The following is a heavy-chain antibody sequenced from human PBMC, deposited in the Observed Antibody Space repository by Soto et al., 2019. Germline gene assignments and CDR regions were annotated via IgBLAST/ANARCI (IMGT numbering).Heavy chain of an antibody. J-gene: IGHJ6*02. CDR1: GGTFSSYA. Sequence: GASVKVSCKASGGTFSSYAISWVRQAPGQGLEWMGGIIPIFGTANYAQKFQGRVTITADESTSTAYMELNSLRAEDTAVYYCAKDSGYDEGHYYYGMDVWGQGTTVTVSS. CDR2: IIPIFGTA. V-gene: IGHV1-69*13. CDR3: AKDSGYDEGHYYYGMDV. D-gene: IGHD5-12*01.